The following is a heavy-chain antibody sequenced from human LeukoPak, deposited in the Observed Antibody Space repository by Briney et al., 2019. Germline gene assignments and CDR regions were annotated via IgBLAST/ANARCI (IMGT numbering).Heavy chain of an antibody. CDR1: GVTFSNYW. CDR2: INDDGSAT. D-gene: IGHD3-10*01. CDR3: AKLAKYFYGSETYYFFEH. Sequence: PGGSLRLSCAASGVTFSNYWVHWVRQGPGKGLVWGSRINDDGSATFYADSVKGRFTISRDNAKNTLFLQITSLRAEDTAVYYCAKLAKYFYGSETYYFFEHWGQGTPVTASS. J-gene: IGHJ4*02. V-gene: IGHV3-74*01.